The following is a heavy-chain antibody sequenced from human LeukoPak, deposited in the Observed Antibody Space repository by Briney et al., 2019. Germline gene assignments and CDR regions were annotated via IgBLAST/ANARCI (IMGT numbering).Heavy chain of an antibody. J-gene: IGHJ3*02. D-gene: IGHD3-16*01. V-gene: IGHV3-74*01. CDR1: GFTFSDYW. CDR3: ARDRAVGEAFDI. CDR2: ITSDGSST. Sequence: GGCLRLSCAGSGFTFSDYWMHWVRQTPGKGLVWVSRITSDGSSTSYADSVKGRFTISRDNTKNTLYLQMNSLRDEDTAVYCCARDRAVGEAFDIWGQGTMVTVSS.